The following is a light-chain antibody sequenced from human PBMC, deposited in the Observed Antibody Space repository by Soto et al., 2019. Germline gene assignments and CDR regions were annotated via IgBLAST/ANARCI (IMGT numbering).Light chain of an antibody. J-gene: IGLJ1*01. Sequence: QSVLTQPPSASGSPGQSVTISCTGTSSDVGGYNYVSWYQQHPGKAPKLMMYDVTQRPSGVPDRFSDSKSGNTASLTGSGLQAEDEADYYCSSYAGTHVVFGTGTKLTVL. CDR2: DVT. V-gene: IGLV2-8*01. CDR1: SSDVGGYNY. CDR3: SSYAGTHVV.